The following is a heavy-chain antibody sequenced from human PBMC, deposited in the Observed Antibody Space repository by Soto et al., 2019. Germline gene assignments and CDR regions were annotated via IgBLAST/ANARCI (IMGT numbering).Heavy chain of an antibody. J-gene: IGHJ4*02. CDR3: ARAGIVATIGY. V-gene: IGHV4-30-4*01. CDR1: GGSISSGDYY. D-gene: IGHD5-12*01. CDR2: IYHSGST. Sequence: SETLSLTCTVSGGSISSGDYYWSWIRQPPGKGLEWIGYIYHSGSTYYNPSLKSRVTISVDTSKNQFSLKLSSVTAADTAVYYCARAGIVATIGYWGQGTLVTVSS.